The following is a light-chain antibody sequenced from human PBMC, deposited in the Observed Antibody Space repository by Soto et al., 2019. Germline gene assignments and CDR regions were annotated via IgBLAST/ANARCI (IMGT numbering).Light chain of an antibody. J-gene: IGLJ1*01. CDR3: SSYTSSTTEV. CDR1: SSDVGGYNY. CDR2: DVS. V-gene: IGLV2-14*03. Sequence: QSALTQPASVSGSPGQSIAISCTGTSSDVGGYNYVSWYQQHPGKAPKLMIYDVSSRPSGVSNRFSGSKSGNTASLTISGLQAGDEADYNCSSYTSSTTEVFATGTKLTVL.